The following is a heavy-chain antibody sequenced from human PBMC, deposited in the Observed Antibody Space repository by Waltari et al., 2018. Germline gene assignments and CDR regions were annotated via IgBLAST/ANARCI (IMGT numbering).Heavy chain of an antibody. V-gene: IGHV4-59*01. Sequence: QVQLQESGPGLVKPTETLSLTCTVSGGSISSYYWSWIRQPPGKGLEWIGYIYYSGSTNYNPALKSRVTITVGASKNQFSLKLSSVTAADTAVYYCAGAPVQYEYICGSYRAGWFDPWGQGTLVTVSS. CDR3: AGAPVQYEYICGSYRAGWFDP. J-gene: IGHJ5*02. D-gene: IGHD3-16*02. CDR1: GGSISSYY. CDR2: IYYSGST.